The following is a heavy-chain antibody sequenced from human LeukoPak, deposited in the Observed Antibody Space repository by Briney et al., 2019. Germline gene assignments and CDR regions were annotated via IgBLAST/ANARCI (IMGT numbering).Heavy chain of an antibody. D-gene: IGHD1-26*01. CDR3: AKGPMSGSYYDFDY. CDR2: ISGSGGST. V-gene: IGHV3-23*01. CDR1: GFTFSNYV. J-gene: IGHJ4*02. Sequence: PGGSLRLSCAASGFTFSNYVMNWVRQSPGKGLEWVSAISGSGGSTYFADSVKGRFTISRGNSKNTLSLQMNSLRAEDTAVYYCAKGPMSGSYYDFDYWGQGTLVTVSS.